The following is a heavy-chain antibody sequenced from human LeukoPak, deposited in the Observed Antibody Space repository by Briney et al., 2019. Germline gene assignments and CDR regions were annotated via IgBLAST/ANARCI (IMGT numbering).Heavy chain of an antibody. J-gene: IGHJ4*02. CDR3: ARKIEYSSSSLEYYFDY. CDR1: GYTFSSYD. V-gene: IGHV1-2*02. Sequence: ASVKVSCKASGYTFSSYDINWVRQATGQGLEWMGWINPNSGGTNYAQKFQGRVTMTRDTSVSTAYMELSRLRSDDTAVYYCARKIEYSSSSLEYYFDYWGQGTLVTVSS. D-gene: IGHD6-6*01. CDR2: INPNSGGT.